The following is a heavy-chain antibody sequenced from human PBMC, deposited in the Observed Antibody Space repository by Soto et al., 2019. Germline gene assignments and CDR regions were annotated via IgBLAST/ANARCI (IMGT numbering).Heavy chain of an antibody. CDR3: ATRANSHEYFDF. CDR2: IYPGDSDT. Sequence: GESLKISCKGSGYTFTSYWIAWVRQMPGKGLEWMGLIYPGDSDTRYSPSFQGQVTISADKSMNTAYLQWSSLEASDTAMYYCATRANSHEYFDFWGQGTGVTVSS. CDR1: GYTFTSYW. V-gene: IGHV5-51*01. J-gene: IGHJ4*02. D-gene: IGHD4-4*01.